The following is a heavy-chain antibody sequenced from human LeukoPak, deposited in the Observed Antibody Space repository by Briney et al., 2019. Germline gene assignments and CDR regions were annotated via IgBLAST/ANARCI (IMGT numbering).Heavy chain of an antibody. CDR1: GYSFTSYW. Sequence: GESLKISCKGSGYSFTSYWIGWVRQMPGKGLEWMGIIYPGDSDTRYSPSFQGQVTISADKSISTAYLQWSSLKASDTAMYHCARHLGDPEWLLFLLPNWFDPWGQGTLVTVSS. CDR2: IYPGDSDT. D-gene: IGHD3-3*01. V-gene: IGHV5-51*01. CDR3: ARHLGDPEWLLFLLPNWFDP. J-gene: IGHJ5*02.